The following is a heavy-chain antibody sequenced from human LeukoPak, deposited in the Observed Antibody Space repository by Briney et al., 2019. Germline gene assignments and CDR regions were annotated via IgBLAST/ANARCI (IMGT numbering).Heavy chain of an antibody. CDR2: INYNSGAT. V-gene: IGHV1-2*02. CDR1: GHTFSGYY. Sequence: ASVKVSCKGSGHTFSGYYMHWVRQAPGQGLEWMGWINYNSGATNYAQALQGRVTMTRDTSITIFYMELSSLRSDDTAVYYCARALRYDDSSGYYAYWGQGTLVTVSS. CDR3: ARALRYDDSSGYYAY. D-gene: IGHD3-22*01. J-gene: IGHJ4*02.